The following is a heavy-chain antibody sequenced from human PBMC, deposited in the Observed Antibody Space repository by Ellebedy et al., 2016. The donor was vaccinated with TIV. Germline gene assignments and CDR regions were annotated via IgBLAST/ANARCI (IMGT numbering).Heavy chain of an antibody. CDR3: AREYLYCTNGVCSFDY. CDR2: ISYDGSNK. Sequence: PGGSLRLSCAASGFTFSSYAMHWVRQALGKGLEWVAVISYDGSNKYYADSVKGRFTISRDNSKNTLYLQMNSLRAEDTAVYYCAREYLYCTNGVCSFDYWGQGTLVTVSS. CDR1: GFTFSSYA. D-gene: IGHD2-8*01. J-gene: IGHJ4*02. V-gene: IGHV3-30-3*01.